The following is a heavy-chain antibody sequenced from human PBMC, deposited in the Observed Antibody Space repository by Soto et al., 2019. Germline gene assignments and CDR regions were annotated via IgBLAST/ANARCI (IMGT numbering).Heavy chain of an antibody. J-gene: IGHJ6*02. CDR3: ARHPGGRVYYYGMDV. V-gene: IGHV1-69*12. Sequence: QVQLVQSGAEVKKPGSSVKVSCKASGGTFSSYAISWVRQAPGQGREWMGGIIPIFGTANYAQKFQGRVTITADESTRTDYMELSSLRSEDTAVYYCARHPGGRVYYYGMDVWGQGTTVTVSS. D-gene: IGHD2-15*01. CDR2: IIPIFGTA. CDR1: GGTFSSYA.